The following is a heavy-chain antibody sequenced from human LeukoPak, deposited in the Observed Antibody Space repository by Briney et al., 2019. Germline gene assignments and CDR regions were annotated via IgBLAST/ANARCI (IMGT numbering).Heavy chain of an antibody. CDR1: GYTFTSYG. D-gene: IGHD3-10*01. CDR3: ARSEVSLWFGELGGY. J-gene: IGHJ4*02. Sequence: VASVKVSCKASGYTFTSYGISWVRQAPGQGLEWMGWISAYNGNTNYAQKLQGRVTMTTDTSTSTAYMELRSLRSDDTAVYYCARSEVSLWFGELGGYWGQGTLVTVSS. CDR2: ISAYNGNT. V-gene: IGHV1-18*01.